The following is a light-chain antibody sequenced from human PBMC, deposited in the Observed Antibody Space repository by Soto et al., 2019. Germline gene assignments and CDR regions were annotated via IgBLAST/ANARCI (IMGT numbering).Light chain of an antibody. V-gene: IGKV1-9*01. CDR1: QSLSSY. J-gene: IGKJ5*01. Sequence: DIQRTQCPSALSSSVGDRVTITCLASQSLSSYLNWHPQNPGKPPKLLIYAASTLERGVSSRFSATVSGTEFSLTITSLQPEDFVTYYCQKHFDSPITFGQGTRLEIK. CDR3: QKHFDSPIT. CDR2: AAS.